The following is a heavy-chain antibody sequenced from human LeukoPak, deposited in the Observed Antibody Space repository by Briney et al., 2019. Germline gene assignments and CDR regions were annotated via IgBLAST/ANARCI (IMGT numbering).Heavy chain of an antibody. Sequence: PGRSLRLSCAASGFTFSSYAMHWVRQAPGKGLEWVAVISYDGSNKYYADSVKGRFTIPRDNSKNTLYLQMNRLRAEDTAVYYCARGRGYCSSTSCYQWIQLWAYDANYYYYGMDVWGQGTTVTVS. CDR1: GFTFSSYA. CDR3: ARGRGYCSSTSCYQWIQLWAYDANYYYYGMDV. D-gene: IGHD2-2*01. CDR2: ISYDGSNK. J-gene: IGHJ6*02. V-gene: IGHV3-30-3*01.